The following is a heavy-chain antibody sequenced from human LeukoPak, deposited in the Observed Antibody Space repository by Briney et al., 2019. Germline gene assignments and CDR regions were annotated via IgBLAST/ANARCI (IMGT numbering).Heavy chain of an antibody. CDR2: ISSNGGST. D-gene: IGHD3-9*01. Sequence: GGSLRLSCSASGFTFSSYAMHWVRQAPGKGLEYVSAISSNGGSTYYADSVKGRFTISRDNSKNTLYLQMCSLRAEDTAVYYCVKGMEDYDILTGVLDVWGQGTTVTVSS. V-gene: IGHV3-64D*06. CDR1: GFTFSSYA. J-gene: IGHJ6*02. CDR3: VKGMEDYDILTGVLDV.